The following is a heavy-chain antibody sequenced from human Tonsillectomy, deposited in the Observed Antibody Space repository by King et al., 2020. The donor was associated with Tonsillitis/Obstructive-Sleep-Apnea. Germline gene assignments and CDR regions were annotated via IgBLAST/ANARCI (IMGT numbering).Heavy chain of an antibody. CDR1: GYTFTSYG. J-gene: IGHJ4*02. V-gene: IGHV1-18*01. Sequence: QLVQSGAEVKKPGASVKGSCKASGYTFTSYGISWGRQAPGQGLEGMGWISAYNGNTNYGKKLQGRVTMTTDTSTNTAYMELRSLRSDDTAVYYCAKDCSTTSCYTHWGQGTLVTVSS. CDR2: ISAYNGNT. CDR3: AKDCSTTSCYTH. D-gene: IGHD2-2*02.